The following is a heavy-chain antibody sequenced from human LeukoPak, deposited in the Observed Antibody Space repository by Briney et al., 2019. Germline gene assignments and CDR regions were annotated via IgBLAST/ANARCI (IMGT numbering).Heavy chain of an antibody. CDR3: ARDRNTMVRGVIDAFDI. CDR2: INPNSGGT. J-gene: IGHJ3*02. V-gene: IGHV1-2*02. D-gene: IGHD3-10*01. CDR1: GYTFTGYY. Sequence: GASVKVSCKASGYTFTGYYMHWVRQAPGQGLEWMGWINPNSGGTNYAQKFQGRVTMTRDTSISTAYMELSRLRSDDTAVYYCARDRNTMVRGVIDAFDIWGQGTMVTVSS.